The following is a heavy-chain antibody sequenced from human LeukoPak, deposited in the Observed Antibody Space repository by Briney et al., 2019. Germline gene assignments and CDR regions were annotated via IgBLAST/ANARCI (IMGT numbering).Heavy chain of an antibody. D-gene: IGHD3-16*01. J-gene: IGHJ6*02. CDR2: IHYTGKP. Sequence: SETLSLTCSVSGGSISGHYWTWIRQPPGKGLEWVGQIHYTGKPNYNPSLKSRITISVDTSKDQVSLQVSSVTAADSAIYYCARFGVDYDMDVWGHGTTVTVFS. CDR1: GGSISGHY. V-gene: IGHV4-59*11. CDR3: ARFGVDYDMDV.